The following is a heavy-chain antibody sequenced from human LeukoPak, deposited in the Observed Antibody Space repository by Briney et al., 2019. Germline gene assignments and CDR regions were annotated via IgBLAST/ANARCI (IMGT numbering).Heavy chain of an antibody. CDR3: ARATWDPNYYYYMDV. D-gene: IGHD1-26*01. CDR2: IYYSGST. CDR1: GGSISSYY. J-gene: IGHJ6*03. Sequence: PSETLSLTCTVSGGSISSYYWSWIRQPPGKVLEWIGYIYYSGSTNYNPSLKSRVTISVDTSKNQFSLKLSSVTAADTAVYFCARATWDPNYYYYMDVWGKGTTVTISS. V-gene: IGHV4-59*01.